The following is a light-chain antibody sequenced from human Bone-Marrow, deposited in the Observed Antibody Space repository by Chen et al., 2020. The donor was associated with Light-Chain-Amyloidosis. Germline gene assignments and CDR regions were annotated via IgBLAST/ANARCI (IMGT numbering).Light chain of an antibody. Sequence: AIRMTQSPSSFSASTGDRVTITCRASQGISSYLAWYQQKPGKAPKLLIYAASTLQSGVPSRFSGSGSGTDFTITISCLQSEDFATYYCQQYYSYPRTFGGGTKVEIK. CDR1: QGISSY. CDR3: QQYYSYPRT. CDR2: AAS. V-gene: IGKV1-8*01. J-gene: IGKJ4*01.